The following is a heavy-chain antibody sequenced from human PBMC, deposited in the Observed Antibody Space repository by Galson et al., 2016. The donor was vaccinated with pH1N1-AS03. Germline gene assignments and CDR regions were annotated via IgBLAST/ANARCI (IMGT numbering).Heavy chain of an antibody. V-gene: IGHV3-30*03. CDR1: GFTFSSYG. J-gene: IGHJ6*02. Sequence: SLRLSCAASGFTFSSYGMHWVRQAPGKGLEWVAVISYDGSNKYYADSVKGRFTISRDNSKNTLYLQMNSLRAEDTAVHYCTRDRVVVGEGWYYGMDAWGQGTTVTVSS. CDR2: ISYDGSNK. CDR3: TRDRVVVGEGWYYGMDA. D-gene: IGHD3-16*01.